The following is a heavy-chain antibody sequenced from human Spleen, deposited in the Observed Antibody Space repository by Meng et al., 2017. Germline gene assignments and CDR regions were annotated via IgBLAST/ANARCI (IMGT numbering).Heavy chain of an antibody. Sequence: ASVKVSCKASGYTFTSYGISWVRQAPGQGLEWMGWISAYNGNTNYAQKLQGRVTMTTDTSTSTAYMELRSLRSDDTAVYYCARDCSSTSCYAGYDYWGQGTLVTVSS. CDR1: GYTFTSYG. CDR3: ARDCSSTSCYAGYDY. J-gene: IGHJ4*02. V-gene: IGHV1-18*01. CDR2: ISAYNGNT. D-gene: IGHD2-2*01.